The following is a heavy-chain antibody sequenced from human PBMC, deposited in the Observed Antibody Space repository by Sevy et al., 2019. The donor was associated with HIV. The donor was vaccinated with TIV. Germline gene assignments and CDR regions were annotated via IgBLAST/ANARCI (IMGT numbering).Heavy chain of an antibody. D-gene: IGHD2-2*01. CDR2: INHSGSL. V-gene: IGHV4-34*01. J-gene: IGHJ4*02. CDR3: ARGWQAYVVLVPSTVPFDY. CDR1: GGSFSGYF. Sequence: SETLSLTCAVSGGSFSGYFWNWIRQSPGKGLEWIGEINHSGSLKYNPSLKSRVTISVDASKNQLSLHLRSVTAADTAVYYCARGWQAYVVLVPSTVPFDYWGQGTLVTVSS.